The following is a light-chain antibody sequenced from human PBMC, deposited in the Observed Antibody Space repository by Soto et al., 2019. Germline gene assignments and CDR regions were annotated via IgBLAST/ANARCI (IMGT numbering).Light chain of an antibody. V-gene: IGKV1-5*01. J-gene: IGKJ1*01. CDR1: QSISSW. CDR3: QQYNSYWT. Sequence: DIQMTQSPSTLSASVGDRVTITCRASQSISSWLAWYQQKPGKAPKLLIYDASSLESGVPSRFSGSGSGTEVTLTISSLQPDDFATYYVQQYNSYWTFGQGTKVEIK. CDR2: DAS.